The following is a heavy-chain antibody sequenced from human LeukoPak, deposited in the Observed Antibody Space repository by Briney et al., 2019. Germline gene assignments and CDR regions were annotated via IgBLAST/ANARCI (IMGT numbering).Heavy chain of an antibody. V-gene: IGHV3-23*01. Sequence: GGSLRLSCAASGFTFSSYAMSWVRQAPGKGLEWVSVISAGGGSTYSADSVKGRFTISRDNSKNTLYLQMNSLRAEDTAVYYCARVTGVVRGSSDYWGQGTLVTVSS. J-gene: IGHJ4*02. CDR2: ISAGGGST. D-gene: IGHD3-10*01. CDR1: GFTFSSYA. CDR3: ARVTGVVRGSSDY.